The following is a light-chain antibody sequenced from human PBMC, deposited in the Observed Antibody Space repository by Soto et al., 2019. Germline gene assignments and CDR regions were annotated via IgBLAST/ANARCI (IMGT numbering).Light chain of an antibody. CDR3: ATWDDSLSGVV. CDR1: NSNIGINY. Sequence: QSVVTQPPSASGTPGQRVTISCSGSNSNIGINYVYWYQQLPGTAPKLLIYRNNQRPSGVPDRFSGSKSGTSASLAISGLRSEDEADYYCATWDDSLSGVVFGGGTKLTVL. V-gene: IGLV1-47*01. CDR2: RNN. J-gene: IGLJ2*01.